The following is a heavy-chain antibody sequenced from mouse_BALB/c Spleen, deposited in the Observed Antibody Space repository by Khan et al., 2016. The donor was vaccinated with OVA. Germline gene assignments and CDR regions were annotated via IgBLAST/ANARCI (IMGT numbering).Heavy chain of an antibody. V-gene: IGHV3-2*02. Sequence: EVKLEESGPGLVTPSQSLSLTCTVTGYSITSGYAWNWLRHFPGNKLEWMGYISYSGVTSYTPSLTSRISITRDTSKNQFFLQLNSVTTEDTATYYGARGNYYGYYVDYWGQGTTLTVSS. CDR3: ARGNYYGYYVDY. CDR2: ISYSGVT. CDR1: GYSITSGYA. J-gene: IGHJ2*01. D-gene: IGHD1-1*01.